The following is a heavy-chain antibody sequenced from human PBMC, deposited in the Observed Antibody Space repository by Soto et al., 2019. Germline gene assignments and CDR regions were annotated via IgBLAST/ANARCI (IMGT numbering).Heavy chain of an antibody. Sequence: QVQLVQSGAEVKKPGSSVKVSCKASGGTFSSYAISWVRQAPGQGLEWMGGIIPIPGTANYAQKFQGRVTITADESTSTAYMELSSLRSEDTAVYYWARSQGSSTSLEIYYYYYYGMEVWGQGTTVTVSS. CDR1: GGTFSSYA. V-gene: IGHV1-69*01. CDR2: IIPIPGTA. D-gene: IGHD2-2*01. CDR3: ARSQGSSTSLEIYYYYYYGMEV. J-gene: IGHJ6*02.